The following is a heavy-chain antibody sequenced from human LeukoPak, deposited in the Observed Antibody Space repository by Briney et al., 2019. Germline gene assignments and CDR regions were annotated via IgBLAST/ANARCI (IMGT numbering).Heavy chain of an antibody. CDR2: ISSSSSYI. Sequence: GGSLRLSCAASGFTFSSYSMNWVRQAPGKGLEWVSSISSSSSYIYYADSVKGRFTISRDNAKNSLYLQMNSLRAEDTAVYYCARVVTVTTKLVDYWGRGTLVTVSS. CDR1: GFTFSSYS. D-gene: IGHD4-17*01. J-gene: IGHJ4*02. CDR3: ARVVTVTTKLVDY. V-gene: IGHV3-21*01.